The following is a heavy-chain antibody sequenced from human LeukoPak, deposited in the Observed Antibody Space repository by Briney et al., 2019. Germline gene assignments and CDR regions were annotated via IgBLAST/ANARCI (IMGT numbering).Heavy chain of an antibody. D-gene: IGHD6-13*01. V-gene: IGHV3-33*01. CDR2: IWYDGSNK. CDR1: GFTFSNHG. J-gene: IGHJ4*02. Sequence: PGGSLRLSCAASGFTFSNHGMHWVRQAPGKGPEWVALIWYDGSNKYYADSVKGRFTISRDNSKNTLYLQMNSLRAEDTAVYYCARCAVSSSWYDYWGQGTLVTVSS. CDR3: ARCAVSSSWYDY.